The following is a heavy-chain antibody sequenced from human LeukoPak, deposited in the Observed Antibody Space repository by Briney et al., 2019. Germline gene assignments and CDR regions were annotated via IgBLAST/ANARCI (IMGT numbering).Heavy chain of an antibody. D-gene: IGHD2-2*01. Sequence: GGSLRLSCAASGFTFSSSSMNWVRQAPGKGLEWVSSISSSSSYIYYADSVKGRFTISRGNAKNSLYLQMNSLRAEDTAVYYCARENGVVPAATLDYWGQGTLVTVSS. CDR1: GFTFSSSS. CDR3: ARENGVVPAATLDY. V-gene: IGHV3-21*01. J-gene: IGHJ4*02. CDR2: ISSSSSYI.